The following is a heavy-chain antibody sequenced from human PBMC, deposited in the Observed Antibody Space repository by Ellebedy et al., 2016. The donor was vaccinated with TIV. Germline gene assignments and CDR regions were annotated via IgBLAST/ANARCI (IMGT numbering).Heavy chain of an antibody. V-gene: IGHV1-8*01. CDR2: MNPNSGNT. CDR3: ARVSRYSGGWYKWFDP. Sequence: ASVKVSXXTSGYTFTSYDVTWVRQATGQGLEWVGWMNPNSGNTGYAQKFQGRITMTRNTSISTAYMELSSLGSEDTAVYYGARVSRYSGGWYKWFDPWGQGTLVTVSS. J-gene: IGHJ5*02. CDR1: GYTFTSYD. D-gene: IGHD6-19*01.